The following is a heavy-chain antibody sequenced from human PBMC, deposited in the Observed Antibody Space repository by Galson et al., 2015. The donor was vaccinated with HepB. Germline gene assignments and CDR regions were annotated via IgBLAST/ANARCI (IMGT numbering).Heavy chain of an antibody. D-gene: IGHD3-10*01. CDR1: GYTFTSYY. CDR3: ARAYGSGSSYGQNNWFDP. Sequence: SVKVSCKASGYTFTSYYMHWVRQAPGQGLEWMGIINPSGGSTSYAQKFQGRVTMTRDTSTSTVYMELSSLRSEDTAVYYCARAYGSGSSYGQNNWFDPWGQGTLVTVSS. V-gene: IGHV1-46*01. CDR2: INPSGGST. J-gene: IGHJ5*02.